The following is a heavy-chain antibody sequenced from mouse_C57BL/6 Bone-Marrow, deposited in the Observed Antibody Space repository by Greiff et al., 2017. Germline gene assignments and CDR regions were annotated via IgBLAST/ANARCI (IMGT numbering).Heavy chain of an antibody. D-gene: IGHD1-1*01. CDR2: INPNSGST. J-gene: IGHJ4*01. CDR1: GYTFTSYW. V-gene: IGHV1-64*01. CDR3: APITTGYAMDY. Sequence: QVQLQQPGAELVKPGASVKLSCKASGYTFTSYWMHWVKQRPGQGLEWIGMINPNSGSTNYNEKFKSKATLTVDKSSSTAYLQLSSLTSEDSAVYYCAPITTGYAMDYWGQGTSVTVSS.